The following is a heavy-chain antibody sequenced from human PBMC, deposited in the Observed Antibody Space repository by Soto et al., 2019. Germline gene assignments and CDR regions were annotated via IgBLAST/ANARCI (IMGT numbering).Heavy chain of an antibody. Sequence: SETLSLTCAVYGGSFSGYYWSWIRQPPGKGLEWIGEINHSGSTNYNPSLKSRVTISVDTSKNRFSLKLSSVTAADTAVYYCARGRRITMVRGDTMDVWGQGTTVTVSS. D-gene: IGHD3-10*01. CDR1: GGSFSGYY. J-gene: IGHJ6*02. CDR2: INHSGST. V-gene: IGHV4-34*01. CDR3: ARGRRITMVRGDTMDV.